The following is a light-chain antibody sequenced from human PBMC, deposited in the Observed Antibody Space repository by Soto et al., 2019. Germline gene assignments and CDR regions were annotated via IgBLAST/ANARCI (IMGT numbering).Light chain of an antibody. CDR1: QSIGNL. J-gene: IGKJ4*02. CDR2: KAF. Sequence: DIQMTQSPSTLSASVGDRVIITCRASQSIGNLLAWYQQKPGKAPNLLIYKAFTLESGVPSRFSGSGSGTEFTLTISSLQPDDFATYYCQHYNSYSPFGGGTKVEIK. CDR3: QHYNSYSP. V-gene: IGKV1-5*03.